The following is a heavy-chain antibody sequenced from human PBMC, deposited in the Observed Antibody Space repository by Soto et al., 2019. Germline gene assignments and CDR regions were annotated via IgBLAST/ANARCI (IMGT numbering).Heavy chain of an antibody. CDR2: IWFDGVKE. Sequence: PGGTLRLSCAVSGFSFSTYAMHWARQAPGKGLEWLAIIWFDGVKEYYAESVRGRFTISIDNYKNTVFLQMDTVGAEESALYYCTRATFDVCGQRTTLTVSS. CDR3: TRATFDV. J-gene: IGHJ6*02. CDR1: GFSFSTYA. V-gene: IGHV3-33*01.